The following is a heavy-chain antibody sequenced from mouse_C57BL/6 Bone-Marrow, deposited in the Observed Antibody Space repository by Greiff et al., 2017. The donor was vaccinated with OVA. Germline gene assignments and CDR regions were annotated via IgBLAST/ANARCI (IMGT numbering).Heavy chain of an antibody. J-gene: IGHJ2*01. CDR3: ARQGGLGTSWYFDY. Sequence: EVKLVESGGGLVKPGGSLKLSCAASGFTFSSYTMSWVRQTPEKRLEWVATISGGGGNTYYPDSVKGRFTISRDNAKNTLYLQMSSLRSEDTALYYCARQGGLGTSWYFDYWGQGTTLTVSS. D-gene: IGHD4-1*01. CDR2: ISGGGGNT. CDR1: GFTFSSYT. V-gene: IGHV5-9*01.